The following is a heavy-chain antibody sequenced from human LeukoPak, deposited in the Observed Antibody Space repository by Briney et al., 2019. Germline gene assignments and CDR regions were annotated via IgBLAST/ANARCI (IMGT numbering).Heavy chain of an antibody. V-gene: IGHV1-69*01. Sequence: SVKVSCKASGGTFSSYAISWVRQAPGQGLEWMGGIIPIFGTANYAQKFQGRVTITADESTSIAYMELSSLRSEDTAVYYCARGPPAMVRGVIVGYFDYWGQGTLVTVSS. CDR3: ARGPPAMVRGVIVGYFDY. D-gene: IGHD3-10*01. J-gene: IGHJ4*02. CDR2: IIPIFGTA. CDR1: GGTFSSYA.